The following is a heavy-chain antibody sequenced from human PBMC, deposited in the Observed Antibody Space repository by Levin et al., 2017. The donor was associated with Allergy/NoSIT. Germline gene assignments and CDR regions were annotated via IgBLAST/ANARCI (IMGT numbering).Heavy chain of an antibody. CDR1: GFTFGDYA. Sequence: GGSLRLSCTASGFTFGDYAMSWFRQAPGKGLEWVGFIRSKAYGGTTEYAASVKGRFTISRDDSKSIADLQMNSLKTEDTAVNYCTRDPQLRYGPPRNSLDYWGQGTLVTVSS. D-gene: IGHD2-2*02. CDR3: TRDPQLRYGPPRNSLDY. V-gene: IGHV3-49*03. J-gene: IGHJ4*02. CDR2: IRSKAYGGTT.